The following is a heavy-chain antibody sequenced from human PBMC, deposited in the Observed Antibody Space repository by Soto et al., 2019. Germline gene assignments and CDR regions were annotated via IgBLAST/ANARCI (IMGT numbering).Heavy chain of an antibody. Sequence: GGSLRLSCAASGFTFSSYSMNWVRQAPGKGLEWVSYISSSSSTIYYADSVKGRITISRDNAKNSLYLQMNSLRAEDTAVYYCARGAYYYDSSGLSYWGQGXLVTVSS. CDR2: ISSSSSTI. J-gene: IGHJ4*02. V-gene: IGHV3-48*01. D-gene: IGHD3-22*01. CDR1: GFTFSSYS. CDR3: ARGAYYYDSSGLSY.